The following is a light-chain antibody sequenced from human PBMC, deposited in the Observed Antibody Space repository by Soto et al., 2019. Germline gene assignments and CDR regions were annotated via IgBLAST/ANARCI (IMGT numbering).Light chain of an antibody. J-gene: IGKJ4*01. CDR3: QQSYSSLT. CDR1: QSIGRY. Sequence: DIRMTPSPSSLSASVGDRVTITCRASQSIGRYLNWYQQKLGKGPKLLIYGSSTLHSGVPSRFSGSGSGTDFTLTISRLQPEDFAATYYCQQSYSSLTFGGGTKVEMK. CDR2: GSS. V-gene: IGKV1-39*01.